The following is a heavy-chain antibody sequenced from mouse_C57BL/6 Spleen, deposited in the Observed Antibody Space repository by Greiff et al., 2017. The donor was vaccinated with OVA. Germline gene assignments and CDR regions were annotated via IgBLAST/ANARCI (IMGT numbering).Heavy chain of an antibody. CDR2: IYPGDGDT. V-gene: IGHV1-80*01. J-gene: IGHJ4*01. Sequence: QVQLQQSGAELVKPGASVKISCKASGYAFSSYWMNWVKQRPGKGLEWIGQIYPGDGDTNYNGKFKGKATLTADKSSSTAYMQLSSLTSEDSAVYFGARGATVVATDAMDYWGQGTSVTVSS. CDR3: ARGATVVATDAMDY. CDR1: GYAFSSYW. D-gene: IGHD1-1*01.